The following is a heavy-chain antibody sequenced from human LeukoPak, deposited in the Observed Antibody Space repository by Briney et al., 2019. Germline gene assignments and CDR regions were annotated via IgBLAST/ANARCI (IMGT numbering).Heavy chain of an antibody. CDR1: GYTFTSYG. CDR2: ISAYDGKT. J-gene: IGHJ4*02. D-gene: IGHD4-11*01. Sequence: ASVKVSCRASGYTFTSYGISWVRQAPGQGLEWMGWISAYDGKTDYAQNLQGRVTLTRDTSTSTVYMELSSLGSEDTAVYYCARQQGLQNLNFEYWGQGALVTVSS. CDR3: ARQQGLQNLNFEY. V-gene: IGHV1-18*01.